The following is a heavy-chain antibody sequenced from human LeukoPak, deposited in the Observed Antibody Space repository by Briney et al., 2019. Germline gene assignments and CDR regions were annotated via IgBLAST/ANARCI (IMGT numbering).Heavy chain of an antibody. CDR3: AKTTYDYRYYFGY. V-gene: IGHV3-9*01. D-gene: IGHD3-16*01. Sequence: PGRCLRLSCVASGFTFDDYAMHWVRQAPGKGLEWVSGISWNSGSIGYADSVKGRFTISRDNAKNSLYLQMNSLRAEDTALYYCAKTTYDYRYYFGYWGQGTLVTVSS. CDR1: GFTFDDYA. CDR2: ISWNSGSI. J-gene: IGHJ4*02.